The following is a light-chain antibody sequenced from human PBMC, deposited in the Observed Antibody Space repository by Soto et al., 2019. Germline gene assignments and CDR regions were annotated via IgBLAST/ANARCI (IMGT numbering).Light chain of an antibody. J-gene: IGKJ1*01. V-gene: IGKV3-15*01. CDR2: GAS. CDR1: QSVSSN. CDR3: RQYDNWRPLT. Sequence: EIVMTHSPATLSVSPGERATLSCRASQSVSSNLAWYQQKHGQAPRLLIYGASTRATGIPGRFSRSGSGTEFTLRISTLPSQDFAAYYCRQYDNWRPLTVGHRT.